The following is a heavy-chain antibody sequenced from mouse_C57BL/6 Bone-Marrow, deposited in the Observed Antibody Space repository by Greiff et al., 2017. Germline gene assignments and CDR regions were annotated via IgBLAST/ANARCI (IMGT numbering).Heavy chain of an antibody. Sequence: VQLQQPGAELVKPGASVKMSCKASGYTFTSYWITWVKQRPGQGLEWIGDIYPGSGSTNYNEKFKSKATLTVDTATSTAYMQLSSLTSEDSAVYYCAGSNLYYFDYWGQGTTLTVSS. CDR3: AGSNLYYFDY. CDR1: GYTFTSYW. D-gene: IGHD2-5*01. V-gene: IGHV1-55*01. CDR2: IYPGSGST. J-gene: IGHJ2*01.